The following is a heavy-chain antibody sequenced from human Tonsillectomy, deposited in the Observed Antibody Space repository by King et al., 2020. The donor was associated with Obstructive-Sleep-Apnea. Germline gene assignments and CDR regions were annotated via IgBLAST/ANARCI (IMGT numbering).Heavy chain of an antibody. J-gene: IGHJ4*02. D-gene: IGHD6-19*01. V-gene: IGHV4-39*01. Sequence: LQLQESGPGLVKPSETLSLTCTVSGGSLSSSRYYWGWIRQPPGKVLEWMWSIYYSWSTYYNPSLKSRVTISVDTSKNQFSLKLSSVSAADTAVYYCARQVQWLVYWGQGTLVTVSS. CDR3: ARQVQWLVY. CDR1: GGSLSSSRYY. CDR2: IYYSWST.